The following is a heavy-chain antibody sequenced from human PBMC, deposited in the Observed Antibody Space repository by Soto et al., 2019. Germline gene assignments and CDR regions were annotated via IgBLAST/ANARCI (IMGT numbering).Heavy chain of an antibody. CDR1: GDSISSGTYY. J-gene: IGHJ6*02. V-gene: IGHV4-31*03. CDR2: IYYSGSS. CDR3: ARDLRMGEWFGGYYYYGMDV. D-gene: IGHD3-16*01. Sequence: QVQLQESGPGLVRPSQTLTLTCTVSGDSISSGTYYWSWIRQHPGKGLEWIGYIYYSGSSYYNPSLKSRVIMSADTSKKQVSLRLSSVTAADTAVYYCARDLRMGEWFGGYYYYGMDVWGQGTTVTVSS.